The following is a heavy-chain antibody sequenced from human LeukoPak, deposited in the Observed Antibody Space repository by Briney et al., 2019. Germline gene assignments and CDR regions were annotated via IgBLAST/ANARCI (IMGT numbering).Heavy chain of an antibody. CDR2: ISSSSSTI. D-gene: IGHD6-6*01. J-gene: IGHJ3*02. CDR3: AREGLEYSSSSGAFDI. CDR1: GFPFSTYS. Sequence: GGSLRLSCAASGFPFSTYSMNWVRQAPGKGLEWVSSISSSSSTIYYADSVKGRFTISRDNAKNSLYLQMNSLRAEDTAVYYCAREGLEYSSSSGAFDIWGQGTMVTVSS. V-gene: IGHV3-48*04.